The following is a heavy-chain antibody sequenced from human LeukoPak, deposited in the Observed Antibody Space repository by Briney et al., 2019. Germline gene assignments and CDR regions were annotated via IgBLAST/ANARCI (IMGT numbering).Heavy chain of an antibody. J-gene: IGHJ3*02. Sequence: PGRSLRLSCAASGFTFSSYGMNWVRQAPGKGLEWVAHIRGRSDTISYADSVKGRFTISRDNAKNSLYLQMNSLRDEDTAVYCCARDDAFAFDIWGQGTTVTVSS. V-gene: IGHV3-48*02. D-gene: IGHD3-16*01. CDR1: GFTFSSYG. CDR3: ARDDAFAFDI. CDR2: IRGRSDTI.